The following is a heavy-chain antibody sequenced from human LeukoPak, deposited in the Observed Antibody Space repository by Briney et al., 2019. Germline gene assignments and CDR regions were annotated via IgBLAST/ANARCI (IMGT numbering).Heavy chain of an antibody. Sequence: SETLSLTCTVSGGSISSGGYYWSWIRQPPGKGLEWIVEINHSGSTNYNPSLKSRVTISVDTSKNQFSLKLSSVTAADTAVYYCARGGILTGYYRYNWFDPWGQGTLVTVSS. CDR1: GGSISSGGYY. D-gene: IGHD3-9*01. CDR2: INHSGST. V-gene: IGHV4-39*07. CDR3: ARGGILTGYYRYNWFDP. J-gene: IGHJ5*02.